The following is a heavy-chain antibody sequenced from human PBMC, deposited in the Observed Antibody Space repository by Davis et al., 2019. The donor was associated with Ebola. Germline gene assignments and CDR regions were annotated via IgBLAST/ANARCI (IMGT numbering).Heavy chain of an antibody. J-gene: IGHJ6*03. V-gene: IGHV3-7*01. Sequence: GESLKISCAASGFTFSSYWMSWVRQAPGKGLEWVANIKQDGSEKYYVDSVKGRFTISRDNAKNSLYLQMNSLRAEDTAVYYCAKDPSYSSSWWYYYYMDVWGKGTTVTVSS. CDR2: IKQDGSEK. CDR3: AKDPSYSSSWWYYYYMDV. D-gene: IGHD6-13*01. CDR1: GFTFSSYW.